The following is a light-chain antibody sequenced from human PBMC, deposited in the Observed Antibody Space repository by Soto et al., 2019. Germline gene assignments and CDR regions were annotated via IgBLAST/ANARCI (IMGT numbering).Light chain of an antibody. J-gene: IGKJ4*01. CDR3: QQTYDSLVS. CDR2: GSS. Sequence: DIQMTQSPPSLSASVGDRGTITCRASQTISDYLHWYQQRPGKAPTLLIYGSSSLQTGVPPRFSGSGSGTEFTLTISSLQPEDFGTYYCQQTYDSLVSFGGGTKVDIK. CDR1: QTISDY. V-gene: IGKV1-39*01.